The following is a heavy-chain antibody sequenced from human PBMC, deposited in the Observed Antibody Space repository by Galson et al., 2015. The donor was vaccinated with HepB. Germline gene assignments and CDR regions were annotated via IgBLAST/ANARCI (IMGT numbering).Heavy chain of an antibody. CDR1: GFTFSSYA. CDR3: AKARYSWHFDL. J-gene: IGHJ2*01. V-gene: IGHV3-23*01. Sequence: SLRLSCAASGFTFSSYAMTWVRQAPGKGLEWVSAITGSGDSTYYATSVKGRFTISRDNSPNTLYLQLNSLRAEDTAVYYCAKARYSWHFDLWGRGTLVTVSS. CDR2: ITGSGDST. D-gene: IGHD3-9*01.